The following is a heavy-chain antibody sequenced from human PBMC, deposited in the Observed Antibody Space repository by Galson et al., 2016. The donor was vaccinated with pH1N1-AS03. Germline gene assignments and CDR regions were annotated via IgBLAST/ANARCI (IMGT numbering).Heavy chain of an antibody. CDR1: GVSVTSSGVG. D-gene: IGHD2/OR15-2a*01. CDR3: ALPNSGGNAFEI. V-gene: IGHV2-5*02. Sequence: PALVKPPQTLTLTCSVSGVSVTSSGVGVGWFHQPPGKALEWLALVYWDETRRYSPSLKNRLTITKDSSKNQVVLTVTSVDPMDIATYFCALPNSGGNAFEIWGPGTLVTVSS. CDR2: VYWDETR. J-gene: IGHJ3*02.